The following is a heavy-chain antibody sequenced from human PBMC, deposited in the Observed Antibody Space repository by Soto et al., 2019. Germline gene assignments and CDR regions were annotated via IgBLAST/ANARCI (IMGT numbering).Heavy chain of an antibody. D-gene: IGHD6-13*01. CDR2: IDFDSSPI. V-gene: IGHV3-48*01. J-gene: IGHJ5*02. Sequence: GGSLRLSCAGSGFTFSDYAMTWVRQAPGKGLEWLSYIDFDSSPIRYADSVMGRFTVSRDNAKDSLYLQMNSLRPEDTAIYYCERGLGSSWFFLWGQVTLVPVSA. CDR1: GFTFSDYA. CDR3: ERGLGSSWFFL.